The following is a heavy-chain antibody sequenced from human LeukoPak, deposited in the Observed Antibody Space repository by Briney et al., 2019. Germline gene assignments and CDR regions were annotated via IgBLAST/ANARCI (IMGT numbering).Heavy chain of an antibody. J-gene: IGHJ4*02. CDR1: GGSISSYY. V-gene: IGHV4-4*07. CDR2: IYTSGST. Sequence: MSSETLSLTCTVSGGSISSYYWSWIRQPAGKGLEWIGRIYTSGSTNYNPSLKSRVTISVDTSKNQFSLKLSSVTAADTAVYYCARGGYYGSGSYSPGPTFDYWGQGTLVTVSS. D-gene: IGHD3-10*01. CDR3: ARGGYYGSGSYSPGPTFDY.